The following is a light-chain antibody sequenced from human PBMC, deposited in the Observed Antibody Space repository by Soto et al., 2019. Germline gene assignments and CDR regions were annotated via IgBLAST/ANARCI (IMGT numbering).Light chain of an antibody. J-gene: IGKJ5*01. V-gene: IGKV3-11*01. CDR2: DAS. CDR1: QSVSSY. Sequence: ETVLTQSPATLSLSPGERATLSCRASQSVSSYLAWYQQKPGQAPRLLIYDASNRATGIPARFSGSGSGTDFTLTISSLEPEDFALYYCQQFASSLITFGQGTRLEIK. CDR3: QQFASSLIT.